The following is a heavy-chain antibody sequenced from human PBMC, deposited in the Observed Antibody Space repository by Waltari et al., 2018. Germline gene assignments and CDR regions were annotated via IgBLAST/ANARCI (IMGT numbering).Heavy chain of an antibody. CDR1: GFAFSSYA. V-gene: IGHV3-23*01. CDR3: AKVDCGTIGCRRIDY. Sequence: EVQLLESGGGLGQPGGSLSLSCAASGFAFSSYALSWVRQAPGKGLEWVSTLTGTGDDKFYADSVRGRFTISRDNSKSTLYLQMNSLRVEDTARYYCAKVDCGTIGCRRIDYWGQGTLITVSS. J-gene: IGHJ4*02. CDR2: LTGTGDDK. D-gene: IGHD2-21*01.